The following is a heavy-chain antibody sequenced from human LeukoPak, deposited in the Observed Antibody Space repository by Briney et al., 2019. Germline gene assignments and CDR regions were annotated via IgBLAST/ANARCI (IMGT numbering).Heavy chain of an antibody. CDR3: ARGATIGLVPYFDY. J-gene: IGHJ4*02. V-gene: IGHV4-30-2*01. Sequence: SETLSLTCAVSGGSISSGGYSWSWLRQPPGKGLEWIGYIYHSGSTYYNPSLKSRVTISVDRSKNQFSLKLSSVTAADTAVYYCARGATIGLVPYFDYWGQGTLVTVSS. CDR1: GGSISSGGYS. CDR2: IYHSGST. D-gene: IGHD5-12*01.